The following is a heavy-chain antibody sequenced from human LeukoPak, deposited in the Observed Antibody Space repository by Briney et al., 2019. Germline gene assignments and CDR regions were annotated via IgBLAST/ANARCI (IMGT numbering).Heavy chain of an antibody. CDR3: ARGGDYLFDY. Sequence: SETLSLTCAVYDGSFSGYYWSWIRQPPGKGLECIGYIYYSGTTNYNPSLKSRVTISVDTSKNQFSLKLRSVTAADTAVYYCARGGDYLFDYWGQGTLVTVSS. V-gene: IGHV4-59*01. D-gene: IGHD4-17*01. J-gene: IGHJ4*02. CDR1: DGSFSGYY. CDR2: IYYSGTT.